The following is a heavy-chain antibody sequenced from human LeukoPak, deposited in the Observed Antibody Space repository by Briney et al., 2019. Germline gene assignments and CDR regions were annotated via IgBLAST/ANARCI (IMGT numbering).Heavy chain of an antibody. CDR2: ISSSSSYI. V-gene: IGHV3-21*01. CDR1: GFTFSSNR. D-gene: IGHD4-17*01. Sequence: GGSLRLSCEASGFTFSSNRMNWVRQAPGKGLEGVSSISSSSSYIYYADSVKGRFTISRDNAKNSLYLQMNSLRAEDTAVYYCARRTPRGDYGSLDYYYYMDVWGKGTTVTISS. J-gene: IGHJ6*03. CDR3: ARRTPRGDYGSLDYYYYMDV.